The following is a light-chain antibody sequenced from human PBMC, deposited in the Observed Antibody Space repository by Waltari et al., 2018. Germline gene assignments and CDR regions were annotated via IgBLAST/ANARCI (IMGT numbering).Light chain of an antibody. Sequence: DIVMTQSPDSLAVSLGERATINCKSSQSVLYSSNNKSYLAWYQHKPGQPPKLLIYWASTRESGVPDRFSGSGSGTDFTLTISSLQAEDVAVYYCRQYYSTPWTFGQGTKVEI. CDR1: QSVLYSSNNKSY. V-gene: IGKV4-1*01. CDR2: WAS. CDR3: RQYYSTPWT. J-gene: IGKJ1*01.